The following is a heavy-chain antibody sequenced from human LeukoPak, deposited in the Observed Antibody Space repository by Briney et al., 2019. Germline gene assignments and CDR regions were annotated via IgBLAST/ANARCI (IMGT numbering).Heavy chain of an antibody. V-gene: IGHV4-4*07. CDR3: ARTATVYYYDSSGYYPWFFDY. J-gene: IGHJ4*02. Sequence: PSEALSLTCTVSGGSISSYYWSWIRQPAGKGLEWIGRIYTSGSTNYNPSLKSRVTMSVDTSKNQFSLKLSSVTAADTAVYYCARTATVYYYDSSGYYPWFFDYWGQGTLVTVSS. D-gene: IGHD3-22*01. CDR2: IYTSGST. CDR1: GGSISSYY.